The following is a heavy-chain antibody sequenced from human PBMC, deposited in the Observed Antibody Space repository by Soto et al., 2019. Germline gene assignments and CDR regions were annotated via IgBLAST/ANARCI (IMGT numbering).Heavy chain of an antibody. CDR3: ARVSRRYYDWFFDY. D-gene: IGHD3-9*01. CDR1: GFTFSSYD. V-gene: IGHV3-13*01. J-gene: IGHJ4*02. Sequence: EVQLVESGGGLVQPGGSLRLSCAASGFTFSSYDMHWVRQATGKGLEWVSAIGTNGDTYYPGSVKGGLTIARENAKNSLYLQMNSLRAGDTAVYYCARVSRRYYDWFFDYWGQGTLVTVSS. CDR2: IGTNGDT.